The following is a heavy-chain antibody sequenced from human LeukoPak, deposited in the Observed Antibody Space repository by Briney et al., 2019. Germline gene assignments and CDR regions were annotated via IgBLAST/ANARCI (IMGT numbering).Heavy chain of an antibody. CDR3: ARSGSGWFDY. J-gene: IGHJ4*02. CDR2: IYAGGDT. CDR1: GSTVSTNF. D-gene: IGHD6-19*01. Sequence: GGSLRLSCAASGSTVSTNFMSWVRQAPGKGLEWVSVIYAGGDTYYAESVKGRFTISRDNSKNTLYLKMNSLRVEDTAVYYCARSGSGWFDYWGQGTLVTVSS. V-gene: IGHV3-53*01.